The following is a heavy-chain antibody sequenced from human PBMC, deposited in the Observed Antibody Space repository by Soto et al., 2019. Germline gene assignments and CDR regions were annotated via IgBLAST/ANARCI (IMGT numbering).Heavy chain of an antibody. CDR1: GGSFSGYY. J-gene: IGHJ4*02. D-gene: IGHD1-7*01. Sequence: NPSETLSLTCAVYGGSFSGYYWSWIRQPPGKGLEWIGEINHSGSTNYNPSLKSRVTISVDTSKNQFSLKLSSVTAADTAVYYCARLDWNYLSDYWGQGTLVTVSS. CDR3: ARLDWNYLSDY. CDR2: INHSGST. V-gene: IGHV4-34*01.